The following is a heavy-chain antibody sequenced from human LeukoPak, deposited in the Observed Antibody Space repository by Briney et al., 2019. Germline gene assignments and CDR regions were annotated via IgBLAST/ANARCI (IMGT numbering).Heavy chain of an antibody. Sequence: PSETLSLTCTVSGGSISSYYWSWIRQPPGKGLEWIGYIYYSGSSNYNPSLKSRLTISVDTSKNQFSLKLSSVTAADTAVYYCARAEWELDDAFDIWGQGTMVTVSS. CDR2: IYYSGSS. CDR1: GGSISSYY. CDR3: ARAEWELDDAFDI. J-gene: IGHJ3*02. V-gene: IGHV4-59*08. D-gene: IGHD1-26*01.